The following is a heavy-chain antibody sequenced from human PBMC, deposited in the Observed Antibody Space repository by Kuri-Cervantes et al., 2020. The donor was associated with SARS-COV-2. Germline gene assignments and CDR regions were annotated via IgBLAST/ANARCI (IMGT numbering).Heavy chain of an antibody. V-gene: IGHV1-2*06. CDR3: ARDPGGLDAFDI. CDR2: INPSSGGT. CDR1: GYTFTGYY. J-gene: IGHJ3*02. D-gene: IGHD4-23*01. Sequence: ASVKVSCKASGYTFTGYYMHWVRQAPGQGLEWMGRINPSSGGTNYAQKFQGRVTMTRDTSISTAYMELNRLRSDDTAVYYCARDPGGLDAFDIWGQGTMVTVSS.